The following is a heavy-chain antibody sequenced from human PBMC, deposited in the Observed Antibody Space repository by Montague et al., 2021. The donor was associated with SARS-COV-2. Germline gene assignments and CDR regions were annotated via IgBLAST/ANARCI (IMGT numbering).Heavy chain of an antibody. D-gene: IGHD3-16*01. Sequence: SLRLSCEASGFTFSSYEMNWVRQAPGKGLEWVSYISSSGSTLYYXDSXKGRFTISRDNAKNSLYLQMNSLRAEDTAVYYCARAVPYVFRPLKYFDYWGQGTLVTVSS. CDR2: ISSSGSTL. V-gene: IGHV3-48*03. J-gene: IGHJ4*02. CDR3: ARAVPYVFRPLKYFDY. CDR1: GFTFSSYE.